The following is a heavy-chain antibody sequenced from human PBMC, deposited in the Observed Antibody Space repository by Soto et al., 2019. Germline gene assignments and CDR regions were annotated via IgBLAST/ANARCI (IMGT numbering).Heavy chain of an antibody. CDR1: GYNFANYW. CDR3: ARTGIPPGGTKPSLYYYGMDV. D-gene: IGHD6-13*01. CDR2: IYPGDSET. J-gene: IGHJ6*02. V-gene: IGHV5-51*01. Sequence: PGESLKISCKGSGYNFANYWIYWVRQMPGKGLEWMGIIYPGDSETRYSPSFQGQVTISADKSISTAYLQWSSLKASDTAMYYCARTGIPPGGTKPSLYYYGMDVWGQGTTVTVSS.